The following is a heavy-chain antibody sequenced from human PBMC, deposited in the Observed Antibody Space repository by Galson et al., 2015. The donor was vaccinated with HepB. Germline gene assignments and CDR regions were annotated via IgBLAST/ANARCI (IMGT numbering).Heavy chain of an antibody. CDR3: AKGGINWSGFDS. CDR1: GFTFSNYA. Sequence: SLRLSCAASGFTFSNYAMSWVRQAPGKGLEWVSGIDSSGRITYYADSVKGRFTISRDNSKYTLSLQMGSLRAEDTGVYYCAKGGINWSGFDSWGQGTLVTVSS. CDR2: IDSSGRIT. V-gene: IGHV3-23*05. J-gene: IGHJ4*02. D-gene: IGHD1-1*01.